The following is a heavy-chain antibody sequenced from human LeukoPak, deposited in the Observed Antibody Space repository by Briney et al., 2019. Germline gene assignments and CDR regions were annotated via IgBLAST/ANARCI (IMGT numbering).Heavy chain of an antibody. Sequence: ASVKVSCKASGGTFSSYAISWVRQAPGQGLEWKGRIIPIFGTANYAQKFQGRVTITTDESTSTAYMELSSLRSEDTAVYYCARDSPVQTTYFDYWGQGTLVTVSS. CDR3: ARDSPVQTTYFDY. J-gene: IGHJ4*02. V-gene: IGHV1-69*05. D-gene: IGHD1-7*01. CDR2: IIPIFGTA. CDR1: GGTFSSYA.